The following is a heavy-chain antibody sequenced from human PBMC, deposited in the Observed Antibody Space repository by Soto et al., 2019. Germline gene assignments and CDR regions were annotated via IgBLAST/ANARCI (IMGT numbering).Heavy chain of an antibody. V-gene: IGHV3-48*01. CDR2: ISSSSSTI. CDR1: GFTFSSYS. J-gene: IGHJ4*02. Sequence: VQLVESGGGLVQPGGSLRLSCAASGFTFSSYSMNWVRQAPGKGLEWVSYISSSSSTIYYADSVKGRFTISRDNAKNSLYLQMNSLRAEDTAVYYCARVTGTPSYWGQGTLVTVSS. D-gene: IGHD2-15*01. CDR3: ARVTGTPSY.